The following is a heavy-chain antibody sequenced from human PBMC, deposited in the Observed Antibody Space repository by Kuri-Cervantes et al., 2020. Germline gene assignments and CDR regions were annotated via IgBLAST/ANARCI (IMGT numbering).Heavy chain of an antibody. CDR3: ARASRGHHESYYFDY. Sequence: ASVKVSCKASGYTFTSYDINWVRQATGQGLEWVGWINTNTGNPTYAQGFTGRFVFSLDTSVSTAYLQISSLKAEDTAVYYCARASRGHHESYYFDYWGQGTLVTVSS. CDR1: GYTFTSYD. D-gene: IGHD1-14*01. J-gene: IGHJ4*02. V-gene: IGHV7-4-1*02. CDR2: INTNTGNP.